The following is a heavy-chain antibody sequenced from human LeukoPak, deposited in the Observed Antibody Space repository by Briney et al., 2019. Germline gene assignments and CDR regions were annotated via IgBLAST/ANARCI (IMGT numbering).Heavy chain of an antibody. CDR2: INPNSGGT. J-gene: IGHJ6*02. D-gene: IGHD3-3*01. CDR3: AREEILEWLLWGYYYSMDV. Sequence: VASVKVSCKASGYTFTGYYMHWVRQAPGQGLEWMGRINPNSGGTNYAQKFQGRVTMTRDTSISTAYMELSRLRSDDTAVYYCAREEILEWLLWGYYYSMDVWGQGTTVTVSS. V-gene: IGHV1-2*06. CDR1: GYTFTGYY.